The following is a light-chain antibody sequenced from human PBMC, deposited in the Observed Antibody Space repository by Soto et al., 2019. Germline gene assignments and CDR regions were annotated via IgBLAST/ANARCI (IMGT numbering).Light chain of an antibody. Sequence: QSVLTHPPPVFGVPEQRVTISCTGSSSNIGAGYDVHWYPQSLGTAPKLLIHGNKTQPSGVPARFSGSKSGTSASLAITGLQAEDEANYYCQSYDSILSVSYVFGTGTKVTV. CDR2: GNK. J-gene: IGLJ1*01. CDR3: QSYDSILSVSYV. V-gene: IGLV1-40*01. CDR1: SSNIGAGYD.